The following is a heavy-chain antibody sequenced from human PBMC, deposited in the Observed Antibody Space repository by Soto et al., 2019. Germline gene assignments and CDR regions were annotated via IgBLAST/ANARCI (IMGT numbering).Heavy chain of an antibody. CDR2: IYYSGST. J-gene: IGHJ3*02. CDR3: ARKGWPDVFDI. Sequence: QVQLQESGPGLVKPSQTLSLTCTVSGGSISSGDYYWSWIRQPPGKGLEWIGYIYYSGSTYYKSYLKSRVIISIDTSKNQFSLKLSSVTAADTAVYYCARKGWPDVFDIWGQGEMVTVSS. CDR1: GGSISSGDYY. V-gene: IGHV4-30-4*01.